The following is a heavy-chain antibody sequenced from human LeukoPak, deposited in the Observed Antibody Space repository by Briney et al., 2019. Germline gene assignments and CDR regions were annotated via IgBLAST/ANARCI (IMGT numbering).Heavy chain of an antibody. CDR1: GYSISSGYY. Sequence: SETLSLTCAVSGYSISSGYYWGWIRQPPGKGLEWIGNIYHSASTYYNPSLKSRVTISVDTSKNQFSLNLSSVTAADTALYYCARGSYYPYWGQGTLVTVSS. J-gene: IGHJ4*02. D-gene: IGHD1-26*01. CDR2: IYHSAST. CDR3: ARGSYYPY. V-gene: IGHV4-38-2*01.